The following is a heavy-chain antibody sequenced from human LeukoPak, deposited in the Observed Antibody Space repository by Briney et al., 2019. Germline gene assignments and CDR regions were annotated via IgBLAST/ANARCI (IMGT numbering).Heavy chain of an antibody. V-gene: IGHV1-69*13. Sequence: ASVKVSCKASGGTFSSYAISWVRQAPGQGLEWMGGIIPIFGTANYAQKFQGRVTITADESTSTAYMELSSLRSEDTAAYYCATEDIVVIPGYYYYGMDVWGQETTVTVSS. CDR3: ATEDIVVIPGYYYYGMDV. CDR1: GGTFSSYA. CDR2: IIPIFGTA. J-gene: IGHJ6*02. D-gene: IGHD3-22*01.